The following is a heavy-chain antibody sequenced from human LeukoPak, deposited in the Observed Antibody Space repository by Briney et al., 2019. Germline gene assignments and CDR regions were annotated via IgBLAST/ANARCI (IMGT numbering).Heavy chain of an antibody. CDR1: GYTLTELS. V-gene: IGHV1-24*01. CDR2: FDPEDGET. CDR3: ATAMSVVVVAATPGHYFDY. J-gene: IGHJ4*02. D-gene: IGHD2-15*01. Sequence: ASVTVSCKVSGYTLTELSMHWVRQAPGKGLEWMGGFDPEDGETIYAQKFQGRVTMTEDTSTDTAYMELSSLRSEDTAVYYCATAMSVVVVAATPGHYFDYWGQGTLVTVSS.